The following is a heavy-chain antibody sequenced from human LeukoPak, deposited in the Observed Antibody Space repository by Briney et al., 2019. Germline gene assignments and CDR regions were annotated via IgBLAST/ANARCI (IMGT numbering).Heavy chain of an antibody. Sequence: GGSLRLSCAASGFTFSSYAMSWVRQAPGKGLEWVSAISGSGGSTYYADSVKGRFTISRDNSKNTLHLQMNSLRAEDTAVYYCAKDLNWNRYYYYYGMDVWGQGTTVTVSS. CDR3: AKDLNWNRYYYYYGMDV. CDR2: ISGSGGST. D-gene: IGHD1-20*01. J-gene: IGHJ6*02. V-gene: IGHV3-23*01. CDR1: GFTFSSYA.